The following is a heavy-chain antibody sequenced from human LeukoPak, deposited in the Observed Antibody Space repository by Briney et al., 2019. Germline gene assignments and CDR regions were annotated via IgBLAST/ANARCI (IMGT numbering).Heavy chain of an antibody. Sequence: SETLSLTCIVSGDSLSSGYYWGWIRQSPGKGLEWIGSVYHTGSTYYNPSLKTRITMFLDTLTNQFSLRLRSVTAADTAMYFDHWGQGNLVTVSS. J-gene: IGHJ4*02. CDR2: VYHTGST. V-gene: IGHV4-38-2*02. CDR3: H. CDR1: GDSLSSGYY.